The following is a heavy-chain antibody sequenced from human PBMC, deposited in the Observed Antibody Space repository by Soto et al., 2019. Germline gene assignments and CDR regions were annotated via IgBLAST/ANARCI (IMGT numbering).Heavy chain of an antibody. CDR3: LTLMSPGAFDV. D-gene: IGHD3-10*01. CDR2: ISYDGSNK. V-gene: IGHV3-30*03. CDR1: GFTFSSYG. J-gene: IGHJ3*01. Sequence: QPGGSLRLSCAASGFTFSSYGMHWVRQAPGKGLEWVAVISYDGSNKYYAVSVEGRFTISRDNSKSTLYLQMNSLRAEDTAVYYCLTLMSPGAFDVWGQGTMVTVSS.